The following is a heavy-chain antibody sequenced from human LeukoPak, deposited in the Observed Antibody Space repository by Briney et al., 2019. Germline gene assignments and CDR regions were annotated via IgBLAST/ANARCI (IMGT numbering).Heavy chain of an antibody. D-gene: IGHD6-13*01. V-gene: IGHV3-11*06. CDR3: ARGGNSYLIDY. CDR2: ISNTCTYT. CDR1: GFTFSDYY. Sequence: PGGSLRLSCAASGFTFSDYYMTWIRQAPGKGLEWVSYISNTCTYTNYADSVKGRLTISRDNAKNSLYLQMNSLRAEDTALYYCARGGNSYLIDYWGQGTLVTVSS. J-gene: IGHJ4*02.